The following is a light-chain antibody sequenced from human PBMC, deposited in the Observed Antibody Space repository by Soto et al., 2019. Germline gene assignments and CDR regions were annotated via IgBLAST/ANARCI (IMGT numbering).Light chain of an antibody. Sequence: QSVLTQPASASGSPGQSITISCTGTSSDVGAYNYDSWYQQYPGEAPKVIIYDVSHRPAGVSNRFSGSKSGNTASLTISGLQTKDEADYYCSSYTRATTYVFGTGTKVPVL. CDR2: DVS. J-gene: IGLJ1*01. CDR1: SSDVGAYNY. CDR3: SSYTRATTYV. V-gene: IGLV2-14*01.